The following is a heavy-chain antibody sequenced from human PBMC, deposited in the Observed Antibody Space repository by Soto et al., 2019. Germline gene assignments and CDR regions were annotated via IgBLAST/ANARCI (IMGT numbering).Heavy chain of an antibody. CDR2: TSGSGASV. V-gene: IGHV3-23*01. CDR1: GFTFSSSA. J-gene: IGHJ4*02. D-gene: IGHD3-16*01. Sequence: GGSLRLSCAASGFTFSSSAMSWVRQAPGKGLEWVSSTSGSGASVYYADSVKGRFTISRDNSKNTLFLQMNSLRAEDTAVYYCAKRTPELGMNYWGQGTLVTVSS. CDR3: AKRTPELGMNY.